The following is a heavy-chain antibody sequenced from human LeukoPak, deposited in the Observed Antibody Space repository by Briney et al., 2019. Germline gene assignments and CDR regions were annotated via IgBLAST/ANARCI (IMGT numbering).Heavy chain of an antibody. Sequence: ASGTLSLTCAVYGGSFSGYYWSWIRQPPGKGLEWIGEINHSGSTNYNPSLKSRVTISVDTSKNQFSLKLSSVTAADTAVYYCARGCKPFLQWLRSGFDYWGQGTLVTVSS. V-gene: IGHV4-34*01. CDR1: GGSFSGYY. CDR3: ARGCKPFLQWLRSGFDY. CDR2: INHSGST. D-gene: IGHD6-19*01. J-gene: IGHJ4*02.